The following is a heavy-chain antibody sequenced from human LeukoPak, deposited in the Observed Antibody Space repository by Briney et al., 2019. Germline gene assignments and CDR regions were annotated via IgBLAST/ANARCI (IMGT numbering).Heavy chain of an antibody. CDR3: ARGIGDILTCYRY. CDR1: GYTFTSYG. CDR2: ISAYNGNT. Sequence: ASVTVSFKASGYTFTSYGISWVRQAPGQGLEWMGCISAYNGNTNYAQKLQGRVTMTTDTSTRTGYMELRSLRSDDTAVYYCARGIGDILTCYRYWGQGTLVTVSS. J-gene: IGHJ4*02. V-gene: IGHV1-18*01. D-gene: IGHD3-9*01.